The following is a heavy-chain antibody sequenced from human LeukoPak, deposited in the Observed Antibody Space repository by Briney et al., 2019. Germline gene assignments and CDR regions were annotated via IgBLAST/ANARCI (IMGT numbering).Heavy chain of an antibody. CDR3: ARPYSANWHPHPYRMDV. CDR1: GDIFRRYG. D-gene: IGHD1-1*01. J-gene: IGHJ6*02. Sequence: GASVKVSCKASGDIFRRYGVTWARQAPGQGPEWMGWVRPYNGDPEYAQKFQGRVTMSTDTSTDTSYMGLRSLGSDDTAVYYCARPYSANWHPHPYRMDVWGQGTTVIVSS. V-gene: IGHV1-18*04. CDR2: VRPYNGDP.